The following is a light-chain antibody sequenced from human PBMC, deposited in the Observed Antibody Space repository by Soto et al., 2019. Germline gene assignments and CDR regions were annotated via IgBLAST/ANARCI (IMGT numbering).Light chain of an antibody. CDR3: SSYSRISTLL. CDR1: SSDIGGHDS. CDR2: EGT. J-gene: IGLJ2*01. V-gene: IGLV2-8*01. Sequence: QSALTQPPSASGSPGQSVAVSCTGTSSDIGGHDSVSWYQQHPGKAPKLMIYEGTKRPSGVPDRFSGSKSGNTASLTVSGLQSEDESDYYCSSYSRISTLLCGGGTKVTVL.